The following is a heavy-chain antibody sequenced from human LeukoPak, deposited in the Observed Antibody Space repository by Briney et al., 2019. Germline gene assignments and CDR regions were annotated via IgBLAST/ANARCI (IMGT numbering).Heavy chain of an antibody. CDR2: INPNSGGT. J-gene: IGHJ3*02. CDR1: GYTFTGYY. Sequence: ASVKVSCKASGYTFTGYYMHWVRQAPGQGLEWMGWINPNSGGTNYAQKFQGRVTMTRDTSISTAYMELSRLRSDDTAVYYCARDQRRLELRLYDAFDIWGQGTMVTVSS. CDR3: ARDQRRLELRLYDAFDI. V-gene: IGHV1-2*02. D-gene: IGHD1-7*01.